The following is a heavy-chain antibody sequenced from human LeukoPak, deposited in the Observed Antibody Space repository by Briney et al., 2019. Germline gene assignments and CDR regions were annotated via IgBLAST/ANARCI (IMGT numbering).Heavy chain of an antibody. Sequence: GGSLRLSCAASGFTFSSYSMNWVRQAPGKGLEWVSSISSSSSYIYYADSVKGRFTISRDNAKNSLYLQMNSLRAEDTAVYYCARGPSRVGSSPIDIWGQGTMVTVSS. CDR3: ARGPSRVGSSPIDI. J-gene: IGHJ3*02. CDR1: GFTFSSYS. D-gene: IGHD1-26*01. CDR2: ISSSSSYI. V-gene: IGHV3-21*01.